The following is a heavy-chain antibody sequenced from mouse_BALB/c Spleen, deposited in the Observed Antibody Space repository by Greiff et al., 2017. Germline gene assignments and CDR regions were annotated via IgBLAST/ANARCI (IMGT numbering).Heavy chain of an antibody. D-gene: IGHD1-1*02. Sequence: EVKLMESGGGLVKPGGSLKLSCAASGFTFSDYYMYWVRQTPEKRLEWVATISDGGSYTYYPDSVKGRFTISRDNAKNNLYLQMSSLKSEDTAMYYCARANGYLDYWGQGTTLTVSS. J-gene: IGHJ2*01. CDR1: GFTFSDYY. CDR2: ISDGGSYT. CDR3: ARANGYLDY. V-gene: IGHV5-4*02.